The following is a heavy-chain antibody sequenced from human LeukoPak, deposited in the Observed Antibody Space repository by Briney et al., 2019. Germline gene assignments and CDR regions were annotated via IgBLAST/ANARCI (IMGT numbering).Heavy chain of an antibody. J-gene: IGHJ5*02. Sequence: GGSLRLSCVASGFTLTSGAMNWVRQAPGKGLEWVSATVSRGTTQYADSVKGRFTVSRDTSKNTLYLQMNSLGADDTAVYYCAKCSTSAYTTGWCNWIDPWGQGTLVTVSS. CDR3: AKCSTSAYTTGWCNWIDP. CDR2: TVSRGTT. D-gene: IGHD6-19*01. V-gene: IGHV3-23*01. CDR1: GFTLTSGA.